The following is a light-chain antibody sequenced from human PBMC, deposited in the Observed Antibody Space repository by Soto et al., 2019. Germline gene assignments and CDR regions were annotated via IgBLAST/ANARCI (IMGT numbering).Light chain of an antibody. J-gene: IGKJ5*01. CDR2: TTS. CDR1: QDISSW. CDR3: QQANRFPIT. Sequence: IQMTQSPSFVSAFVGDRVTVTCRASQDISSWLAWYQQKPGKAPKLLIYTTSTLGSGVPSRFSGSRSGTDFTLTISGLQPEDFATYYCQQANRFPITFGQGTRLEIK. V-gene: IGKV1-12*01.